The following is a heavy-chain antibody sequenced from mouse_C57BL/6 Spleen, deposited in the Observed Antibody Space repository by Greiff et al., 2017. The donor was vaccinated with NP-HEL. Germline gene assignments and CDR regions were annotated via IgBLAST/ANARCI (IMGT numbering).Heavy chain of an antibody. D-gene: IGHD2-4*01. Sequence: QVQLQQPGAELVMPGASVKLSCKASGYTFTSYWMHWVKQRPGQGLEWIGEIDPSDSYNNYNQKFKGKSTLTVDKSSSTAYMQLSSLTSDDSAVYYCARSMITTRGWFAYWGQGTLVTVSA. J-gene: IGHJ3*01. CDR3: ARSMITTRGWFAY. V-gene: IGHV1-69*01. CDR2: IDPSDSYN. CDR1: GYTFTSYW.